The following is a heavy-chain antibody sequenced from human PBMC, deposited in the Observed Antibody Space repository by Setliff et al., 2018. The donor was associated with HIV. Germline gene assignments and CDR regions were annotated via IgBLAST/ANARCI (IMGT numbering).Heavy chain of an antibody. D-gene: IGHD2-15*01. CDR2: INTNTGNP. Sequence: GASVKVSCKASGYTFTTYRINWVRQAPGQGLEWMGWINTNTGNPTYAQGFTGRFVFSLDTSVSTAYLQISSLKAEDTAMYYCARGCNGGNCYHGSGWFDPWGQGTLVTVSS. V-gene: IGHV7-4-1*02. CDR3: ARGCNGGNCYHGSGWFDP. CDR1: GYTFTTYR. J-gene: IGHJ5*02.